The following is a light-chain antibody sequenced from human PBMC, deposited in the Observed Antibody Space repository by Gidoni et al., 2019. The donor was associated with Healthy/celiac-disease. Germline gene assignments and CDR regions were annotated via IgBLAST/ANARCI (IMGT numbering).Light chain of an antibody. V-gene: IGKV4-1*01. CDR2: WAS. CDR1: QSVLYSSNNKNY. CDR3: QQYYSTTGG. J-gene: IGKJ1*01. Sequence: IVMTQSPDSLAVSLGERATINGKSSQSVLYSSNNKNYLAWYQQKPGQPPKLLIYWASTREAGVPDRFSGSGSGTDFTLTISSLQAEDVAVYYCQQYYSTTGGFGQXTKVEIK.